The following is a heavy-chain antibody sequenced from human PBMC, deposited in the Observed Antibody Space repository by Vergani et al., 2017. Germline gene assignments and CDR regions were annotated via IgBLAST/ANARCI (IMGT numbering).Heavy chain of an antibody. Sequence: QVQLQESGPGLVKPSETLSLTCTVSGGSISSYYWSWIRQPPGKGLEWIGYIYYSGSTNYNPSLKSRVTISVDTSKNQFSLKLSSVTAADTAVYYCARAHGFGELKERYFDYWGQGTLVTVSS. D-gene: IGHD3-10*01. CDR1: GGSISSYY. CDR3: ARAHGFGELKERYFDY. CDR2: IYYSGST. J-gene: IGHJ4*02. V-gene: IGHV4-59*01.